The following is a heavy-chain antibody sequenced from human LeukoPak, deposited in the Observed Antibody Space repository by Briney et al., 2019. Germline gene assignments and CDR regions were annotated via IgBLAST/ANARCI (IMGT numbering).Heavy chain of an antibody. Sequence: SETLSLTCTVSGGSISSYYWSWLRQPPGKGLEWIGYIYYSGSTNYNPSLKSRVTISVDTSKNQFSLKLSSVTAADTAVYYCARYGSGSYSFGMDVWGQGTTVTVSS. D-gene: IGHD3-10*01. CDR1: GGSISSYY. J-gene: IGHJ6*02. CDR3: ARYGSGSYSFGMDV. V-gene: IGHV4-59*08. CDR2: IYYSGST.